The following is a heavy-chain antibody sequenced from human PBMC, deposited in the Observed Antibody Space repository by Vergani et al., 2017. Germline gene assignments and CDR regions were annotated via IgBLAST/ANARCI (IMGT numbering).Heavy chain of an antibody. CDR2: IIPIFGTA. V-gene: IGHV1-69*18. D-gene: IGHD4-11*01. CDR3: ARDEGRSNYSYYYYMDV. J-gene: IGHJ6*03. Sequence: QVQLVQSGAEVKKPGSSVKVSCKASGGTFSSYAISWVRQAPGQGLEWMGRIIPIFGTANYAQKFQGRVTITADESTSTAYMELSSLRSEDTAVYYCARDEGRSNYSYYYYMDVWGKGTTVTVSS. CDR1: GGTFSSYA.